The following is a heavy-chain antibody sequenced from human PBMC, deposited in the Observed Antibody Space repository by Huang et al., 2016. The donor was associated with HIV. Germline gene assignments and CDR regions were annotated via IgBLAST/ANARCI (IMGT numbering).Heavy chain of an antibody. V-gene: IGHV3-7*01. Sequence: VESGGRLVQPGGSIRLSWVGSTFTFGAYWMSWVRQSPGKGLEWVASIKQDESEKYYVESVKGRFNISRDNAKKVLFLEMNNVRVEDTATYYCATKTAAMDIWGQGTTVTVS. CDR2: IKQDESEK. J-gene: IGHJ6*02. CDR1: TFTFGAYW. D-gene: IGHD1-7*01. CDR3: ATKTAAMDI.